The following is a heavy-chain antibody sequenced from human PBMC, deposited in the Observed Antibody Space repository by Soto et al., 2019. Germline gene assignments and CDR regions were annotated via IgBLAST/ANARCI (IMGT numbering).Heavy chain of an antibody. V-gene: IGHV4-61*01. CDR1: GGSFKSGSYS. CDR2: VYHTGRT. CDR3: ARDYAYFDS. D-gene: IGHD3-16*01. Sequence: PSETLSLTCTVSGGSFKSGSYSWSWIRQPPGKGLGWIGYVYHTGRTSYNPSLKSRLSISMDTSKNQFSLNLDSVTAADPAVYFCARDYAYFDSWGQGTLVTVSS. J-gene: IGHJ4*02.